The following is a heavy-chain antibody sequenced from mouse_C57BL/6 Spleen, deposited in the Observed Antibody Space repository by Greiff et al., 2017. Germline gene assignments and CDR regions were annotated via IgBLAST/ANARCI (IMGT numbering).Heavy chain of an antibody. CDR2: IDPENGDT. CDR1: GFNIKDDY. J-gene: IGHJ4*01. V-gene: IGHV14-4*01. CDR3: TTLIHYAMDY. D-gene: IGHD2-4*01. Sequence: EVQLQQSGADLVRPGASVKLSCTASGFNIKDDYMHWVKQRPEQGLEWIGWIDPENGDTEYASKFQGKATITADTSSNTAYLQLSSLTSEDTAVYYCTTLIHYAMDYWGQGTSVTVSS.